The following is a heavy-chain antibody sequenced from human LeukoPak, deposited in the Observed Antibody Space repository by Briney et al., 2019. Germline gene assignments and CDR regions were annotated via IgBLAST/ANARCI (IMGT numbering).Heavy chain of an antibody. CDR1: GFDLSTYE. J-gene: IGHJ5*02. V-gene: IGHV3-48*03. CDR2: ITISGHTK. Sequence: PGGSLRLSRAASGFDLSTYEMNWVRQAPGKGLEWIADITISGHTKSYADSVKGRFTISRDNARTSLYLQMNSLRVEDTGVYYCARGDPHADLWGQGTLVTVSS. CDR3: ARGDPHADL.